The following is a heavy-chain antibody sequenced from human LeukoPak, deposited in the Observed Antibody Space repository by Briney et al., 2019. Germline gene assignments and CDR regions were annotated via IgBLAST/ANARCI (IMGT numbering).Heavy chain of an antibody. Sequence: SETLSLTCSVSGYSIRNGFFWGWIRQPPGKGLQWIGYIFHSGTTSYNPSLNSRVTMSVDTSKNQFSLKLSSVTAADTAVYYCARTRVVVAATYYGDYLDYFDYWGQGTLVTVSS. D-gene: IGHD2-15*01. J-gene: IGHJ4*02. CDR3: ARTRVVVAATYYGDYLDYFDY. CDR1: GYSIRNGFF. V-gene: IGHV4-38-2*02. CDR2: IFHSGTT.